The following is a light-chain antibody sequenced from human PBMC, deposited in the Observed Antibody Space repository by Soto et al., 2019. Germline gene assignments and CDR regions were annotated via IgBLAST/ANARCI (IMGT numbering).Light chain of an antibody. CDR3: QQSYSTLSIT. CDR1: ESINRH. Sequence: DIQMTQSPSSLSASVGDRVTITCRASESINRHLNWYQQKPGKAPKLLIYAASILQNGVPSRFSGSGSGTDFTLTISNLPPEDFATYYCQQSYSTLSITFGQGTRLEIK. J-gene: IGKJ5*01. V-gene: IGKV1-39*01. CDR2: AAS.